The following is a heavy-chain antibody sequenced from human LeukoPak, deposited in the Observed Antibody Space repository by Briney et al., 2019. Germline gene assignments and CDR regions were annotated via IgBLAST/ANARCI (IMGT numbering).Heavy chain of an antibody. Sequence: PSETLSLTCTVSGGSTSSYYWSWIRQPPGKGLEWIGYIYYSGSTNYNPSLKSRVTISVDTSKNQFSLKLSSVTAADTAVYYCARVHQGVVGMDVWGQGTTVTVSS. J-gene: IGHJ6*02. CDR1: GGSTSSYY. V-gene: IGHV4-59*01. D-gene: IGHD2-15*01. CDR3: ARVHQGVVGMDV. CDR2: IYYSGST.